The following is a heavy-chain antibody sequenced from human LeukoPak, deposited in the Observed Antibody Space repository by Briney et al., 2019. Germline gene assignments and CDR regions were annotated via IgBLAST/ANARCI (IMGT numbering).Heavy chain of an antibody. J-gene: IGHJ3*02. Sequence: GGSLRLSCAASGFTFSDYYMSWIRQAPGKGLEWVSYISSSGSTTYYADSVKGRFTISRDNAKNSLYLQMNSLRAEDTAVYYCARPINAPYYDILTGDDAFDIWGQGTMVTVSS. CDR3: ARPINAPYYDILTGDDAFDI. CDR2: ISSSGSTT. CDR1: GFTFSDYY. V-gene: IGHV3-11*01. D-gene: IGHD3-9*01.